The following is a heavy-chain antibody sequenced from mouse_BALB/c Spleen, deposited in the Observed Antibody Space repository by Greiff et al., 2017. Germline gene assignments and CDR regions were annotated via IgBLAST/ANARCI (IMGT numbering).Heavy chain of an antibody. Sequence: EVQVVESGGGLVQPGGSRKLSCAASGFTFSSFGMHWVRQAPEKGLEWVAYISSGSSTIYYADTVKGRFTISRDNPKNTLFLQMTSLRSEDTAMYYCARRGNYEGGYYAMDYWGQGTSVTVSS. J-gene: IGHJ4*01. V-gene: IGHV5-17*02. CDR1: GFTFSSFG. CDR2: ISSGSSTI. CDR3: ARRGNYEGGYYAMDY. D-gene: IGHD2-1*01.